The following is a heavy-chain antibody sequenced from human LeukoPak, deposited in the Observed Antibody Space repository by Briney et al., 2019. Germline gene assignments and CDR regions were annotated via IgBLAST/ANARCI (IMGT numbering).Heavy chain of an antibody. J-gene: IGHJ4*02. CDR3: AREARFALPVVGSGDY. CDR1: GGSISSSCYY. V-gene: IGHV4-39*07. CDR2: MFYNVPT. D-gene: IGHD6-19*01. Sequence: SETLSLTCTVSGGSISSSCYYWGWIRQPPGKGLEWIGSMFYNVPTKSNPSLSSPVTMSIDTSKNQLSLKLRSVTAADTAVYYCAREARFALPVVGSGDYWGQGTLVTVSS.